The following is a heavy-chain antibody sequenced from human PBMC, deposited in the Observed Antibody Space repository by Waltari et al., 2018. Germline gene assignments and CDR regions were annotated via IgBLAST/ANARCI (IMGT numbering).Heavy chain of an antibody. D-gene: IGHD5-12*01. Sequence: QLQLQESGPGLVKPSETLSLTCTVSRSSIRNNKYCWGWVRQPPGKGLEWIGSFYKSGTTYYNPSLKSRVTISVDTTNNQFSLKLNSVTAADTAVYYCVRGYPDIVATISDYWGQGTLVIVSS. CDR3: VRGYPDIVATISDY. CDR1: RSSIRNNKYC. CDR2: FYKSGTT. V-gene: IGHV4-39*07. J-gene: IGHJ4*02.